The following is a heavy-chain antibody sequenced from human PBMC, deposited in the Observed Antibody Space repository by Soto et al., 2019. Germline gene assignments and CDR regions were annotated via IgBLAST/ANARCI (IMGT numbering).Heavy chain of an antibody. J-gene: IGHJ4*02. D-gene: IGHD4-17*01. CDR3: AKSHEVTTLDY. V-gene: IGHV4-34*01. CDR2: INHSGST. CDR1: GGSFSGYY. Sequence: PSETLSLTCAVYGGSFSGYYWSWIRQPPGKGLEWIGEINHSGSTNYNPSLKSRVTISVDTSKNQFSLRAEDTAVYYCAKSHEVTTLDYWGQGTLVTVSS.